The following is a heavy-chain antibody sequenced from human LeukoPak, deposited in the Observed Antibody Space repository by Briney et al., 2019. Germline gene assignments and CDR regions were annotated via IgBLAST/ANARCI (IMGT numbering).Heavy chain of an antibody. V-gene: IGHV3-73*01. CDR2: IRSKANSYAT. J-gene: IGHJ4*02. D-gene: IGHD2-2*01. Sequence: GGSLRLSCAASGFTFSDHYIDWVRQAPGKGLEWVGRIRSKANSYATAYAASVKGRFTISRDDSKNTAYLQMNSLKTEDTAVYYCTSVVVVPAAPDYWGQGTLVTVSS. CDR3: TSVVVVPAAPDY. CDR1: GFTFSDHY.